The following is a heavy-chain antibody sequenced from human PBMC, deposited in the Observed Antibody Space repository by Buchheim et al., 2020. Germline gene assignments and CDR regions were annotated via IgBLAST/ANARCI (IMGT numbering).Heavy chain of an antibody. Sequence: QVQLVDSGGGVVQPGRSLRLSCAASGFNFSNYAMNWVRQAPGKELEWVAIISYDGSNTYYADSLKGRFSISRDNSKNTLYLQMNSLRTEDTAVYYCARNNWNDYWGQGTL. D-gene: IGHD1-20*01. CDR3: ARNNWNDY. V-gene: IGHV3-30*04. CDR2: ISYDGSNT. CDR1: GFNFSNYA. J-gene: IGHJ4*02.